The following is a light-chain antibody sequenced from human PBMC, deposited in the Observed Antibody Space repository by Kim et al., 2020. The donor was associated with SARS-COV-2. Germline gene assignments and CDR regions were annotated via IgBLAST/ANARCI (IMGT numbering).Light chain of an antibody. J-gene: IGLJ3*02. CDR1: SSDVGGHNY. V-gene: IGLV2-11*03. CDR2: DVG. Sequence: GQSVTISCSGTSSDVGGHNYVSRYQKHPGGGPKIIIYDVGERPSGVPARFSGSKSGNTASLTISGLQAEDEADYYCCSYAGSYTWVFGGGTKLTVL. CDR3: CSYAGSYTWV.